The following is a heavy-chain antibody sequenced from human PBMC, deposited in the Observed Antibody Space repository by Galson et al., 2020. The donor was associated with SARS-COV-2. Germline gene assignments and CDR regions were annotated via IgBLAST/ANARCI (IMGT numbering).Heavy chain of an antibody. D-gene: IGHD1-1*01. CDR2: ITTFSTFL. J-gene: IGHJ6*03. CDR1: GFTFSSYT. V-gene: IGHV3-21*06. CDR3: ARTGTPHYYYSYYMDV. Sequence: GGSLRLSCAASGFTFSSYTMNWVRQVPGKGLEWVSSITTFSTFLNYADSVKGRFTISRDNANNLLFLQMDGLRADDTAVYFCARTGTPHYYYSYYMDVWGRGTTVTVSS.